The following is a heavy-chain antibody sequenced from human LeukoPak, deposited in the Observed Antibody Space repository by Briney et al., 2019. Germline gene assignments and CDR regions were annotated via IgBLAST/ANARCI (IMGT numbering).Heavy chain of an antibody. D-gene: IGHD5-18*01. V-gene: IGHV1-18*01. Sequence: ASVKVSCKASGHTFTSFDISWVRQAPGQGLEWMGWISAYNGNTNYAQKLQGRVTMTTDTSTSTAYMELRSLRSDDTAVYYCARDLNTAMAYNWFDPWGQGTLVTVSS. CDR3: ARDLNTAMAYNWFDP. CDR1: GHTFTSFD. J-gene: IGHJ5*02. CDR2: ISAYNGNT.